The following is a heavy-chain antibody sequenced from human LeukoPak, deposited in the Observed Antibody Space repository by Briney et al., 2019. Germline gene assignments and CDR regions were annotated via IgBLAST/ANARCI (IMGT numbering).Heavy chain of an antibody. CDR1: GFTFSSYE. V-gene: IGHV3-15*01. J-gene: IGHJ4*02. D-gene: IGHD3-16*02. CDR3: TTDFHFMIAFGGVIDLIPPY. CDR2: IKSKTDGGTT. Sequence: GGSLRLSCAASGFTFSSYEMNWVRQAPGKGLEWVGRIKSKTDGGTTDYAAPVKGRFTISRDDSKNTLYLQMNSLKTEDTAVYYCTTDFHFMIAFGGVIDLIPPYWGQGTLVTVSS.